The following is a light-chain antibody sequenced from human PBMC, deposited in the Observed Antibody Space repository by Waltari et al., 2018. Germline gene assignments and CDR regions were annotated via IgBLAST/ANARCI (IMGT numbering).Light chain of an antibody. J-gene: IGKJ1*01. CDR1: QSIGTY. CDR2: LAS. Sequence: DLQMTQSPSSLSASVGDRVTITCRASQSIGTYLNWYQHKPGKAPKLLIYLASSLQSGVPSRFSGSGSGTDFTLTINSLQPEDFATYYCQQSYRTQRTFGQGTKVEIK. CDR3: QQSYRTQRT. V-gene: IGKV1-39*01.